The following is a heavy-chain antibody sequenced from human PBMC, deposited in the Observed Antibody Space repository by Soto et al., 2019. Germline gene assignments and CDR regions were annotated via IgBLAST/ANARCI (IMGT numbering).Heavy chain of an antibody. CDR3: ARSPNPYGDYAEGYYYYYGMDV. Sequence: GESLKIFCKGSGYSFTSYWIGWVRQMPGKGLEWMGIIYPGDSDTRYSPSFQGQVTISADKSISTAYLQWSSLKASDTAMYYCARSPNPYGDYAEGYYYYYGMDVWGQGTTVTVSS. CDR2: IYPGDSDT. D-gene: IGHD4-17*01. J-gene: IGHJ6*02. CDR1: GYSFTSYW. V-gene: IGHV5-51*01.